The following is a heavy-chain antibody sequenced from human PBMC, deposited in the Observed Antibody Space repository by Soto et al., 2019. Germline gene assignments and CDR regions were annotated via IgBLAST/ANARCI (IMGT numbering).Heavy chain of an antibody. CDR3: ATDHCTV. Sequence: EVQLLESGGGLVQPGGSLRLSCAASGFTFSSNGMSWVRQAPGKGLEWVSGIRGSGGTTNYADSVKGRFTISRDNSKNTLYLQMYSLRVEDTAVYYCATDHCTVWGQGTTVTVS. CDR2: IRGSGGTT. V-gene: IGHV3-23*01. J-gene: IGHJ6*02. CDR1: GFTFSSNG. D-gene: IGHD2-8*01.